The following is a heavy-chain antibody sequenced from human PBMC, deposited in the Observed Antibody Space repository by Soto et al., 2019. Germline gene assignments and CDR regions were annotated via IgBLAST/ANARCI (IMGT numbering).Heavy chain of an antibody. CDR1: GVSISSGNW. CDR2: IFHDGTA. J-gene: IGHJ4*02. CDR3: ARLVYDTRLNYMYFDF. D-gene: IGHD2-8*01. Sequence: LSLTCAVSGVSISSGNWWTWVRQTPQRGLEYIGEIFHDGTANYYPSFERRVAISVDTSKNQFSLKLTSVTAADTAIYFCARLVYDTRLNYMYFDFWGQGAV. V-gene: IGHV4-4*01.